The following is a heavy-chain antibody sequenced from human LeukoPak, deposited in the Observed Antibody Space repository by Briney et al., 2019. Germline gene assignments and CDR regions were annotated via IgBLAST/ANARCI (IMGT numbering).Heavy chain of an antibody. J-gene: IGHJ6*02. CDR1: GGTFSSYA. CDR3: ARRIQLPYYYGMDV. V-gene: IGHV1-69*04. Sequence: ASVKVSSKASGGTFSSYAISWVRQAPGQGLEWMGRIIPILGIANYAQKFQGRVTITADKSTSTAYMELSSLRSEDTAVYYRARRIQLPYYYGMDVWGQGTVVTVSS. D-gene: IGHD5-18*01. CDR2: IIPILGIA.